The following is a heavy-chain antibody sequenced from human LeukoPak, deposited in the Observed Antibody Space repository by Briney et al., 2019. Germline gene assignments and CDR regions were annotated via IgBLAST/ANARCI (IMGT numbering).Heavy chain of an antibody. V-gene: IGHV1-69*19. CDR1: GGTFSSYA. D-gene: IGHD6-13*01. CDR3: ARDGAGPIAAAGTDWFDP. CDR2: IIPIFGTA. J-gene: IGHJ5*02. Sequence: GASVKVSCKASGGTFSSYAISWVRQAPGQGLEWMGGIIPIFGTANYAQKFQGRVTITADESTSTAYMELSSLRSEDTAVYYCARDGAGPIAAAGTDWFDPWGQGTLVTVSS.